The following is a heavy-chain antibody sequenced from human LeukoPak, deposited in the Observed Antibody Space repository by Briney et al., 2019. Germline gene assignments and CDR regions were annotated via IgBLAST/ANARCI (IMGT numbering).Heavy chain of an antibody. V-gene: IGHV4-30-2*01. CDR1: SGSITSGAYS. CDR3: ARGTGGSQLGDFDT. CDR2: MYDSGNT. D-gene: IGHD1-1*01. Sequence: SETLSLTCAVSSGSITSGAYSWSWIRQPPGKGLEWIGYMYDSGNTYYNPSLKSRVTISVDRSKNQFSLKLSSVTAADTAVYYCARGTGGSQLGDFDTWGQGTLVTVSS. J-gene: IGHJ5*02.